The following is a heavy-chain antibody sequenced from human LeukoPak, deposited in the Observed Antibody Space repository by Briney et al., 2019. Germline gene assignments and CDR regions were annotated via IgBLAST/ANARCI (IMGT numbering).Heavy chain of an antibody. CDR2: VYRSGTN. CDR1: GYSISNGYY. J-gene: IGHJ6*03. CDR3: ARHLRYYYHMDV. Sequence: SETLSLTCAVSGYSISNGYYWGWIRQPPWKGLEWIGSVYRSGTNSYNPSLKSRVTISADTSKNEFSLKLSSVTAADTAVYYCARHLRYYYHMDVWGKGTTATVSS. V-gene: IGHV4-38-2*01. D-gene: IGHD4-17*01.